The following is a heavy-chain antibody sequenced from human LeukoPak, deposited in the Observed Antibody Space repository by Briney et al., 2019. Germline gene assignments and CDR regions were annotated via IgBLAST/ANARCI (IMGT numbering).Heavy chain of an antibody. D-gene: IGHD4-17*01. Sequence: SETLSLTCTVSGGSISSSSYYWGWIRQPPGKGLEWIGSIYYSGSTYYNPSLKSRVTISVDTSKNQFSLKLSSVTAEDTAVYYCAKEGDYGDYGADYWDQGTLVTVSS. CDR1: GGSISSSSYY. CDR2: IYYSGST. CDR3: AKEGDYGDYGADY. V-gene: IGHV4-39*07. J-gene: IGHJ4*02.